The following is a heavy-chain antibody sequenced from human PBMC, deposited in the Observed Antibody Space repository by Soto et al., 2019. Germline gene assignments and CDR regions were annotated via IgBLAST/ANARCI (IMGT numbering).Heavy chain of an antibody. CDR3: AKDRSSTSCYAFDY. V-gene: IGHV3-23*01. D-gene: IGHD2-2*01. J-gene: IGHJ4*02. CDR1: GFTFRNYA. Sequence: EVQLLESGGGLVQPGGSLRLSCAASGFTFRNYAMSWAPQAPGQGLEWVSAISGSGGTTHYADSVKGRFTISRDNSKNTLYLQMTSLRVEDTAVYYCAKDRSSTSCYAFDYWGQGSLVTVSS. CDR2: ISGSGGTT.